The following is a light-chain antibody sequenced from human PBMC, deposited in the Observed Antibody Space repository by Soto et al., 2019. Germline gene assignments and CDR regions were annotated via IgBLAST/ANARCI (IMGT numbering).Light chain of an antibody. J-gene: IGKJ5*01. CDR2: DAS. V-gene: IGKV1-5*01. CDR3: QQYNSYTIT. Sequence: DIHMTQSPSTLSASVGDRFTITCRASQSISSWLAWYQQKPGKAPKLLIYDASSLESGVPSRFRGSGSGTEFTLTISSLQPDDFAPYYCQQYNSYTITFGQGTRLEIK. CDR1: QSISSW.